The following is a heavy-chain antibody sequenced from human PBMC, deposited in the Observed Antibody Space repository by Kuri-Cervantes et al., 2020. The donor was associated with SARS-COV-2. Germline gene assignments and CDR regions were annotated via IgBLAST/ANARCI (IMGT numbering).Heavy chain of an antibody. D-gene: IGHD4-11*01. V-gene: IGHV1-18*04. Sequence: ASVKVSCKASGYTFTSYGISWVRQAPGQGLEWMGWISAYNGNTNYAQKLQGRVTMTTDTSTSTAYTELRSLRSDDTAVYYCARHTAMTTLYGWFDPWGQGTLVTVSS. CDR1: GYTFTSYG. CDR3: ARHTAMTTLYGWFDP. CDR2: ISAYNGNT. J-gene: IGHJ5*02.